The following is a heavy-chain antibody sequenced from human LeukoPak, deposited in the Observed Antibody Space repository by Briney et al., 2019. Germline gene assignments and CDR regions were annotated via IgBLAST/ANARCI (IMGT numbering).Heavy chain of an antibody. Sequence: GRSLRLSCAASGFTFSIYGMHWVRQAPGKGRECVAVIWYDGSNKYYADSVKGRFTISRDNSKNTLYLQMNRLRAEDTAVYYCARVNYYYDSSGFDYWGQGTLVTVSS. CDR3: ARVNYYYDSSGFDY. J-gene: IGHJ4*02. CDR1: GFTFSIYG. D-gene: IGHD3-22*01. V-gene: IGHV3-33*01. CDR2: IWYDGSNK.